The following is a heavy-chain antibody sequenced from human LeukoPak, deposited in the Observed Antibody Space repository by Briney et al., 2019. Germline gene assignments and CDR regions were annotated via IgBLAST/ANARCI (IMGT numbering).Heavy chain of an antibody. CDR2: IYYSGST. CDR1: GGSISSYY. CDR3: AREVRGGGTLGY. Sequence: SETLSLTCTVSGGSISSYYWSWIRQPPGKGLEWIGYIYYSGSTNYNPSLKSRVTISVDTSKNQFSLKLSSVTAADTAVYYCAREVRGGGTLGYWGQGTLVTVSS. D-gene: IGHD2-15*01. V-gene: IGHV4-59*01. J-gene: IGHJ4*02.